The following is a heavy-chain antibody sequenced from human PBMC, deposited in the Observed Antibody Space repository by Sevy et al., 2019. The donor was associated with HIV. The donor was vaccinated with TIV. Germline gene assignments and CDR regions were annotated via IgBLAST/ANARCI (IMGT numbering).Heavy chain of an antibody. CDR1: GFIFSNYA. CDR3: VRENYYDSTSLGSFDV. CDR2: ISADGGVK. Sequence: GGSLRLSCAASGFIFSNYAMTWVRQAPGRGLEWVAIISADGGVKYYADSVKGRFTISRDNSDNTLSLQLNSLRTEESALYYCVRENYYDSTSLGSFDVWGQGTMVTVSS. J-gene: IGHJ3*01. V-gene: IGHV3-30-3*01. D-gene: IGHD3-22*01.